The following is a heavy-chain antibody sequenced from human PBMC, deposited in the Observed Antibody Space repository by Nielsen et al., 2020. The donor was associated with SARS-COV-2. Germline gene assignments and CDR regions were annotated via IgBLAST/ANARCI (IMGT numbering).Heavy chain of an antibody. Sequence: SETLSLTCAVSGGSISSSNWWSWVRQPPGKGLEWIGEIYHSGSTNYNPSLKSRVTISVDKSKNQFSLKLSSVTAADTAVYYCAREEVTYYYDSPSYYYYGMDVWGQGTTVPSP. CDR3: AREEVTYYYDSPSYYYYGMDV. CDR2: IYHSGST. CDR1: GGSISSSNW. V-gene: IGHV4-4*02. J-gene: IGHJ6*02. D-gene: IGHD3-22*01.